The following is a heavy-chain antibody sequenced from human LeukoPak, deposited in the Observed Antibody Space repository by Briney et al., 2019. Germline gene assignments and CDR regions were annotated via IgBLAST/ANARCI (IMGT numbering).Heavy chain of an antibody. J-gene: IGHJ3*02. Sequence: PGGSLRLSCAASGFTFSSYWMHWVRQAPGKGLVWVSHINADGSTTTYADSVKGRFTISRDNAKNTVYLQMNSLRAEDTAVYFCARGQRPGAFVRATTSDTLDIWGQGTMVTVSS. V-gene: IGHV3-74*01. CDR3: ARGQRPGAFVRATTSDTLDI. D-gene: IGHD1-26*01. CDR2: INADGSTT. CDR1: GFTFSSYW.